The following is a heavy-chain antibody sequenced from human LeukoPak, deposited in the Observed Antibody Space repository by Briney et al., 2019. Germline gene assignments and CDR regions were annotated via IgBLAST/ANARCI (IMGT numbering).Heavy chain of an antibody. J-gene: IGHJ4*02. CDR2: IDWDDDK. CDR3: ARISSGSYQDY. Sequence: SGPALLQPTPTLTLTCTFSGFSLSTRGMCVSWIRQPPVKALEWLARIDWDDDKYYCTSLKTRLTISNDTSKNQVVLTMTNMDPVDTATYYCARISSGSYQDYWGQGTLVTVSS. V-gene: IGHV2-70*11. CDR1: GFSLSTRGMC. D-gene: IGHD1-26*01.